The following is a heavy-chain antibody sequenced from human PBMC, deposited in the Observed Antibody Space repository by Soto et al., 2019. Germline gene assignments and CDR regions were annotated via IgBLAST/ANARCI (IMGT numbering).Heavy chain of an antibody. J-gene: IGHJ6*02. V-gene: IGHV1-8*01. CDR3: VRGLSITMIVRLQGGMDV. D-gene: IGHD3-22*01. CDR1: GYTFTSYD. Sequence: GASVKVSCKASGYTFTSYDINWVRQATGQGLEWMGWMNPNSGNTGYAQKFQGRVTMTRNTSISTAYMELSSLRSEDTAVYYCVRGLSITMIVRLQGGMDVWGQGTTVTVSS. CDR2: MNPNSGNT.